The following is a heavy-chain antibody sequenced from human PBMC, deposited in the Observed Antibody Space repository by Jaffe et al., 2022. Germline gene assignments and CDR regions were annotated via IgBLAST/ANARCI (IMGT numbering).Heavy chain of an antibody. CDR3: ARDRGFGGWSLDY. V-gene: IGHV4-61*02. CDR2: IYTSGST. J-gene: IGHJ4*02. CDR1: GGSISSGSYY. D-gene: IGHD6-19*01. Sequence: QVQLQESGPGLVKPSQTLSLTCTVSGGSISSGSYYWSWIRQPAGKGLEWIGRIYTSGSTNYNPSLKSRVTISVDTSKNQFSLKLSSVTAADTAVYYCARDRGFGGWSLDYWGQGTLVTVSS.